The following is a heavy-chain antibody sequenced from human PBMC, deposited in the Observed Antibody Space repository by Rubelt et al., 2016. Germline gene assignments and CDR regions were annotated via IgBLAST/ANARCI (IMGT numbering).Heavy chain of an antibody. CDR1: GGPISSSGYY. V-gene: IGHV4-61*05. Sequence: QVQLQESGPGLVKPSETLSLTCTVSGGPISSSGYYWGWIRQPPGKGLEWIGEVNHNGNTNYHPSLKSRVTISVDKSKNQSARKLSSVTAADTAVYYCARGQGRDGYIHWGQGTLVTVSS. CDR2: VNHNGNT. J-gene: IGHJ4*02. CDR3: ARGQGRDGYIH. D-gene: IGHD5-24*01.